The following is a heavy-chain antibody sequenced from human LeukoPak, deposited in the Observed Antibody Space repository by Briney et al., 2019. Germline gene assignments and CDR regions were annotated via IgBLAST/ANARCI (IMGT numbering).Heavy chain of an antibody. Sequence: GRSLRLSCAASGFTFSSHAMHWVRQAPGKGLEWVAVISTDGRDKHHAESVKGRFTISRDNSKNTLYLQMNSLRPEDTAVCYCAKDKARAADYYFDYWSHGTLVTVSS. J-gene: IGHJ4*01. V-gene: IGHV3-30*18. D-gene: IGHD6-13*01. CDR3: AKDKARAADYYFDY. CDR2: ISTDGRDK. CDR1: GFTFSSHA.